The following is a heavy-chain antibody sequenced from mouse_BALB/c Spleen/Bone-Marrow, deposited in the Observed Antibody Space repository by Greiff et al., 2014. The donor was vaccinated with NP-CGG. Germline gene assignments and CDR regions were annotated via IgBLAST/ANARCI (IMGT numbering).Heavy chain of an antibody. CDR3: ARQPLRRHAMDY. CDR2: IWGGGST. Sequence: VQLQQSGPGLVQPSQSLSITCTVSGFSLTSYGVHWVRQPPGKGLEWLGVIWGGGSTDYSAAFISRLSISKDDSKSQVFFKMNSLQADDTAIYYCARQPLRRHAMDYWGQGTSVTVSS. CDR1: GFSLTSYG. D-gene: IGHD1-2*01. J-gene: IGHJ4*01. V-gene: IGHV2-4*02.